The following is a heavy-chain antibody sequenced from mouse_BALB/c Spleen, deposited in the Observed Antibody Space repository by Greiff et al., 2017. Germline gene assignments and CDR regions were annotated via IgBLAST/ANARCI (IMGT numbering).Heavy chain of an antibody. D-gene: IGHD2-1*01. CDR1: GYSFTSYW. V-gene: IGHV1-5*01. Sequence: VHVKQSGTVLARPGASVKMSCKASGYSFTSYWMHWVKQRPGQGLEWIGAIYPGNSDTSYNQKFKGKAKLTAVTSASTAYMELSSLTNEDSAVYYCTREDGNYETYWGQGTLVTVSA. CDR3: TREDGNYETY. J-gene: IGHJ3*01. CDR2: IYPGNSDT.